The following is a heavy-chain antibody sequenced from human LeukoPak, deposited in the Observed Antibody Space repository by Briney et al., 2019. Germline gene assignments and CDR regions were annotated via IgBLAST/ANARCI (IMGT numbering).Heavy chain of an antibody. CDR3: ATLRSVDGYKVN. V-gene: IGHV1-69*01. J-gene: IGHJ4*02. CDR1: GGTFSSYA. Sequence: SVKVSCKASGGTFSSYAISWVRQAPGQGLEWVGGIIPIFGTANYAQKFQGRVTITADESTSTAYMELSSLRSEDTAVYYCATLRSVDGYKVNWGQGTLVTVSP. D-gene: IGHD5-24*01. CDR2: IIPIFGTA.